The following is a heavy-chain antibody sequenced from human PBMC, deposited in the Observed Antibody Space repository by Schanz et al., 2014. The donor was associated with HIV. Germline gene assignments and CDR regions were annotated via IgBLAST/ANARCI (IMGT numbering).Heavy chain of an antibody. CDR1: GFTFSSYA. J-gene: IGHJ6*02. Sequence: EVQLLESGGGVVQPGGSLRLSCAASGFTFSSYAIHWVRQAPGKGLEWVSGISWNRGRIGYGDAVKGRFTISRDNANNFLYLQMNDLRVEDTALYYCAKGIMGATEYYYGMDVWGQGTTVTVSS. V-gene: IGHV3-9*01. CDR2: ISWNRGRI. D-gene: IGHD1-26*01. CDR3: AKGIMGATEYYYGMDV.